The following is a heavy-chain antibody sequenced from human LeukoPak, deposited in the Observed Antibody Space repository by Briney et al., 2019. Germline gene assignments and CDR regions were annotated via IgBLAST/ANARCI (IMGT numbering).Heavy chain of an antibody. CDR2: FHPGDGER. J-gene: IGHJ4*02. V-gene: IGHV1-24*01. CDR3: ATAALVRGLIMWFDF. Sequence: ASVKVSCKVSGYTLTDLSIHWVRQAPGKGLEWMGGFHPGDGERFYAQKLQGRVTMTEDTSTEAAYMELSSLKSEDTALYYCATAALVRGLIMWFDFWGQGTLVTVSS. D-gene: IGHD3-10*01. CDR1: GYTLTDLS.